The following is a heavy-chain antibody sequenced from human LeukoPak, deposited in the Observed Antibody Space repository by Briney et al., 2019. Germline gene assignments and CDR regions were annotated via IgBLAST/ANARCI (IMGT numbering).Heavy chain of an antibody. CDR2: IIPILGIA. J-gene: IGHJ4*02. V-gene: IGHV1-69*04. Sequence: SVKVSCKASGGTFSSYTISWVRQAPGQGLEWMGRIIPILGIANYAQKFQGRVTITADKSTSTAYMELSSLRSEDTAVYYCAREGGDGYIPDGYWGQGTLVTVSS. CDR3: AREGGDGYIPDGY. CDR1: GGTFSSYT. D-gene: IGHD5-24*01.